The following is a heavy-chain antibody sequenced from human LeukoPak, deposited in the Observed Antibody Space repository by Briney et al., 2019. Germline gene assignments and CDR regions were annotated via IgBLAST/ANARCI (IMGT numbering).Heavy chain of an antibody. J-gene: IGHJ4*02. CDR3: AVATKGIYYFDF. CDR1: GYTLTELS. Sequence: ASVKVSCKVSGYTLTELSMHWVRQAPGKGLEWMGGFDPEDGETIYAQKFQGRVTMTEDTSTDTAYMELSSLRSEDTAVYYCAVATKGIYYFDFWGQGTLVTVSS. V-gene: IGHV1-24*01. CDR2: FDPEDGET. D-gene: IGHD5-12*01.